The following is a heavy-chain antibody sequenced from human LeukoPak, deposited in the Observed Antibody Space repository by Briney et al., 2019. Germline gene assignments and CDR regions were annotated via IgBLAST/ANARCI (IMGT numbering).Heavy chain of an antibody. D-gene: IGHD1-26*01. Sequence: GASVKVSCKASGYTFTNYDINWVRQATGQGLEWMGWMNPNSGDTGSAEKFQGRVTMTRDTSTNTAYLELTSLTSGDTAIFYCARTGMGGNVWIDSWGQGTLVSVSS. J-gene: IGHJ5*01. V-gene: IGHV1-8*01. CDR1: GYTFTNYD. CDR3: ARTGMGGNVWIDS. CDR2: MNPNSGDT.